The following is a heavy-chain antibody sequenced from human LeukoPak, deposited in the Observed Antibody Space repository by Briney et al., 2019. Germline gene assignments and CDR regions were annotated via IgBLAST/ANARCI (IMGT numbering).Heavy chain of an antibody. D-gene: IGHD3-22*01. CDR3: AKDKHHYDSSGYYYHFYYYGMDV. CDR1: GFTFTNYG. J-gene: IGHJ6*02. Sequence: PGRSLRLSCSASGFTFTNYGIHWVRQAPGKGLEWVAVISYDGSFKGYADSVKGRFTISRDNSKNTLFLQMNSLRAEDTAVYYCAKDKHHYDSSGYYYHFYYYGMDVWGQGTTVTVSS. V-gene: IGHV3-30*18. CDR2: ISYDGSFK.